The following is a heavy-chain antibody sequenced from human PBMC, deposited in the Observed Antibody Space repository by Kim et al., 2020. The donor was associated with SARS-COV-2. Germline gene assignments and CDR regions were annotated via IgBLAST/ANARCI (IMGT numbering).Heavy chain of an antibody. CDR1: GYTFTSYD. CDR3: ARGLELGGNPTLGEYYYDSSGYYYYYYGMDV. D-gene: IGHD3-22*01. CDR2: MNPNSGNT. Sequence: ASVKVSCKASGYTFTSYDINWVRQATGQGLEWMGWMNPNSGNTGYAQKFQGRVTMTRNTSISTAYMELSSLRSEDTAVYYCARGLELGGNPTLGEYYYDSSGYYYYYYGMDVWGQGTTVTVSS. V-gene: IGHV1-8*01. J-gene: IGHJ6*02.